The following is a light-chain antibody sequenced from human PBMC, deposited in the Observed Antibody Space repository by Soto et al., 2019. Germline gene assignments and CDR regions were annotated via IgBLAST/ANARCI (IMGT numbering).Light chain of an antibody. CDR3: QQSYSTPWK. CDR1: QSISSY. J-gene: IGKJ1*01. CDR2: AAS. Sequence: DIQMTQSPSSLSASVGDRVTITCRASQSISSYLNWYQQKPGKAPKLLIYAASSLQSGVPSRFSGSGSEIDVTLTISSLQPEDFATYYCQQSYSTPWKFGQGTKVEIK. V-gene: IGKV1-39*01.